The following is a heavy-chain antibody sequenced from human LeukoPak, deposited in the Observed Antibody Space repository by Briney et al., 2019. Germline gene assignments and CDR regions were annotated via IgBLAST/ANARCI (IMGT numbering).Heavy chain of an antibody. CDR2: IWYDGSNK. V-gene: IGHV3-33*06. CDR1: GFTFSRFG. CDR3: AKDLLRGGYCSSTSCYKTGLFDY. Sequence: GGSLRLSCAASGFTFSRFGMHWVRQAPGKGLEWVAVIWYDGSNKYYADSVKGRFTISRDNSKNTLYLQMNSLRAEDTAVYYCAKDLLRGGYCSSTSCYKTGLFDYWGQGTLVTVSS. J-gene: IGHJ4*02. D-gene: IGHD2-2*02.